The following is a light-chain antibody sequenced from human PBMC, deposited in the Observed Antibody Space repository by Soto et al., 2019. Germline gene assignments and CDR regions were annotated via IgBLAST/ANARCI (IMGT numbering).Light chain of an antibody. J-gene: IGLJ1*01. V-gene: IGLV2-14*01. CDR1: SSDIGDYDY. CDR3: NSYATGNTRV. Sequence: QSALTQPASVSGSPGQSITISCTGSSSDIGDYDYVSWYQQHPGKAPKVLISEVSNRPSRVSNRFSGSKSGNTASLTISGLQAEDEADYYCNSYATGNTRVFGTGTKVTVL. CDR2: EVS.